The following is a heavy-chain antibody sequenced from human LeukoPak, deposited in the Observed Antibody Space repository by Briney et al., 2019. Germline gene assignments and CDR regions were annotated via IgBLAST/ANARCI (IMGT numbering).Heavy chain of an antibody. CDR2: VNSDGSST. Sequence: GGSLRLSCAASGFTFSSYWMHWVRQAPGKGLVWVSRVNSDGSSTNYADSVKGRFTISRDNSKNTLYLQMNSLRAEDTAVYYCAKGGDLVGATRRFDYWGQGTLVTVSS. V-gene: IGHV3-74*01. CDR1: GFTFSSYW. D-gene: IGHD1-26*01. J-gene: IGHJ4*02. CDR3: AKGGDLVGATRRFDY.